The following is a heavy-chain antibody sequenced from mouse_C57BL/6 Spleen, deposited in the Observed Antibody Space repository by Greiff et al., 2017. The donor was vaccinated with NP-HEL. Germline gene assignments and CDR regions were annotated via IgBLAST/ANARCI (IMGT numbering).Heavy chain of an antibody. CDR3: ARNPLYSNYESWYFDV. J-gene: IGHJ1*03. D-gene: IGHD2-5*01. CDR2: INPGSGGT. V-gene: IGHV1-54*01. CDR1: GYAFTNYL. Sequence: VQLQQSGAELVRPGTSVKVSCKASGYAFTNYLIEWVKQRPGQGLEWIGVINPGSGGTNYNEKFKGKATLTADKSSSTAYMQPSSLTSEDSAVYFCARNPLYSNYESWYFDVWGTGTTVTVSS.